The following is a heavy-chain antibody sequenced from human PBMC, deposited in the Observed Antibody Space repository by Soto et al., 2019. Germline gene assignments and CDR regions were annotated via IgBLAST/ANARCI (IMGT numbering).Heavy chain of an antibody. CDR3: ARREYGEYPEYFQH. CDR2: IWYDGSNK. J-gene: IGHJ1*01. V-gene: IGHV3-33*01. Sequence: GGSLRLSCAASGFTFSSYGMHWVRQAPGKGLEWVAVIWYDGSNKYYADSVKGRFTISRDNSKNTLYLQMNSLRAEDTAVYYCARREYGEYPEYFQHWGPGTLVNVSS. CDR1: GFTFSSYG. D-gene: IGHD4-17*01.